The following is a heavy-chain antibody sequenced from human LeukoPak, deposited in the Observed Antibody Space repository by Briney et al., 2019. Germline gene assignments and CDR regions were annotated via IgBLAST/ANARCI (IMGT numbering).Heavy chain of an antibody. D-gene: IGHD3-22*01. V-gene: IGHV1-18*01. CDR3: ATSYYDSSGYYYIAEYFQH. CDR2: ISAYNGNT. J-gene: IGHJ1*01. Sequence: ASVKVSCKTSGYTFTDYGISWVRQAPGQGLEWMGWISAYNGNTNYAQKLQGRVTMTTDTSMRTAYMELRSLRSDDTAVYYCATSYYDSSGYYYIAEYFQHWGQGTLVTVSS. CDR1: GYTFTDYG.